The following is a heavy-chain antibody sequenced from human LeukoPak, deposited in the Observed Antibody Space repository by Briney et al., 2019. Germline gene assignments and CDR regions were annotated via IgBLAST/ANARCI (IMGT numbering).Heavy chain of an antibody. CDR3: ARGGRDSGYFYGMDV. V-gene: IGHV3-64*01. Sequence: PGGSLRLSCAASRFSFSRYMMHWVRQAPGKGLEYVSGISSNGYSTYYATSVKGRFTISRDNIKNTLYLQMGSLRAEDMAVYYCARGGRDSGYFYGMDVWGQGTTVTVSS. J-gene: IGHJ6*02. CDR2: ISSNGYST. CDR1: RFSFSRYM. D-gene: IGHD1-26*01.